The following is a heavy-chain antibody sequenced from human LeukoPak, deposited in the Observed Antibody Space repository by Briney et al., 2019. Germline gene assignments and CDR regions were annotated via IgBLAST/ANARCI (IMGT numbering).Heavy chain of an antibody. CDR2: IRFDATSE. J-gene: IGHJ4*02. Sequence: PGGSLRLSCAASGFTFSSTGMHWVRQAPGKGLEWVAFIRFDATSEYYAGSVRGRFTISRAISSNTLSLQMNSLRTEDTAMYYCAKAGPEWSALDYWGQGTLVTVSS. V-gene: IGHV3-30*02. D-gene: IGHD3-3*01. CDR1: GFTFSSTG. CDR3: AKAGPEWSALDY.